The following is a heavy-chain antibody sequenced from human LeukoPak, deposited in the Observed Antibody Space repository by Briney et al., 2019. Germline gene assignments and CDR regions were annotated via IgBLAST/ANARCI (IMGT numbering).Heavy chain of an antibody. Sequence: SVKVSCKASGGTFSSYAISWVRQAPGQGLELMGGIIPIFGTANYAQKFQGRVTIPADESTSTAYMELSSLRSEDTAVYYCARGFAYYDFWSGPEPYYYYMDVWGKGTTVTVSS. J-gene: IGHJ6*03. CDR1: GGTFSSYA. CDR3: ARGFAYYDFWSGPEPYYYYMDV. CDR2: IIPIFGTA. D-gene: IGHD3-3*01. V-gene: IGHV1-69*13.